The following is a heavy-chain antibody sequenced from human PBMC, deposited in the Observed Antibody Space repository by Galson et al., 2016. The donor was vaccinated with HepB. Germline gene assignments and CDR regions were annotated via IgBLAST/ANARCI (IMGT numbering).Heavy chain of an antibody. Sequence: SLRLSCAASGFTFGDHAVSWVRQAPGKGLEWVGFIRSNPFGGTTEYAASVKGRFTISRDDSKSIAYLQMNSLRTEDTAVYYCTRGPPQYYSDSSGYYLFDFWGQGTLVTVSS. CDR2: IRSNPFGGTT. V-gene: IGHV3-49*04. J-gene: IGHJ4*02. CDR1: GFTFGDHA. D-gene: IGHD3-22*01. CDR3: TRGPPQYYSDSSGYYLFDF.